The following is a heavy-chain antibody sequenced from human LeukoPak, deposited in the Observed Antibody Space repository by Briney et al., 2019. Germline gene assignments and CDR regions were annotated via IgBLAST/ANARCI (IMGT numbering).Heavy chain of an antibody. D-gene: IGHD3-9*01. V-gene: IGHV3-48*02. J-gene: IGHJ4*02. CDR1: GFTFSSCG. CDR2: ISSGSSSI. Sequence: GGSLRLSCAVSGFTFSSCGMNWVRQAPGKGLEWVSYISSGSSSIYYADSVKGRFTISRDNAENSLYLQMNSLRDEDTAVYYCARGRATGRSGGDYWGQGTLVTVSS. CDR3: ARGRATGRSGGDY.